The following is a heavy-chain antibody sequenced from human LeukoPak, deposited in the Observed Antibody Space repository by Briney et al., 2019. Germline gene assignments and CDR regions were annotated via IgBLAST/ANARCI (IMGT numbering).Heavy chain of an antibody. CDR3: ARVTWGYYYDSSGEVYFDY. D-gene: IGHD3-22*01. CDR1: DGSFSGYY. J-gene: IGHJ4*02. V-gene: IGHV4-34*01. Sequence: SETLSLTCAVYDGSFSGYYWSWIRQPPGKGLEWIGEINHSGSTNYNPSLKSRVTISVDTSKNQFSLKLSSVTAADTAVYYCARVTWGYYYDSSGEVYFDYWGQGTLVTVSS. CDR2: INHSGST.